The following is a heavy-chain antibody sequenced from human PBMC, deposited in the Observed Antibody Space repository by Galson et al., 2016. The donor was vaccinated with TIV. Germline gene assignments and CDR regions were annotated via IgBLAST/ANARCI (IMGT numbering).Heavy chain of an antibody. D-gene: IGHD5-18*01. CDR2: IFTSGGT. CDR3: ARGVNSYNLDY. V-gene: IGHV4-61*09. J-gene: IGHJ4*02. Sequence: TLSLTCSVSGASISRGAYYWSWIRQPAGKGLEWIGYIFTSGGTNDNPSLTSRVTISFDTLNNQFSLILRSVTAADTAVYYCARGVNSYNLDYWGQGRLVTVSS. CDR1: GASISRGAYY.